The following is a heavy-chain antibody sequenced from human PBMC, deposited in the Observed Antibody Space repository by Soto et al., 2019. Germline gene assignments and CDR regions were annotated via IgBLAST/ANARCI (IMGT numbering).Heavy chain of an antibody. Sequence: EVQLLESGGGLVQPGGSLRLSCAASGFTFSSYAMSWVRQAPGKGLEWVSAISGSGGSTYYADYVKGRFTNSRDNSNNMLYLQMNSLRADDTAVYYCAKGTYRITIFGVVSDYWGHGTLVTVSS. J-gene: IGHJ4*01. CDR2: ISGSGGST. V-gene: IGHV3-23*01. CDR1: GFTFSSYA. D-gene: IGHD3-3*01. CDR3: AKGTYRITIFGVVSDY.